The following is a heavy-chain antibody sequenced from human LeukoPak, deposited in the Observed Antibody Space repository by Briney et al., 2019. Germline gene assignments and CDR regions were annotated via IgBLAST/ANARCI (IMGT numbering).Heavy chain of an antibody. Sequence: GGSLRVSCAPSGFSFSFYGMHWVRQAPGQGLEWLAFIRYDGLYDNYADSVKGRFTVSRDNSKTTLYLQMNSLRADDTAVYYCAKGGPTGSNYFDFWGQGTLVTVSS. CDR3: AKGGPTGSNYFDF. V-gene: IGHV3-30*02. CDR1: GFSFSFYG. J-gene: IGHJ4*02. CDR2: IRYDGLYD. D-gene: IGHD1-26*01.